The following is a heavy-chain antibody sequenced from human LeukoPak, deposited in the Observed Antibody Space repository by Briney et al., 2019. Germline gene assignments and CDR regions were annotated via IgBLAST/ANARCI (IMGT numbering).Heavy chain of an antibody. Sequence: GGSLRLSCAASGFTFSSYAMSWVRQAPGKGLEWVSAISGSGGSTYYADSVKGRFTISRDNSKNTLYLQMNSLGAEDTAIFYCANSGFSGAFDFWGQGTMVSVSS. CDR3: ANSGFSGAFDF. D-gene: IGHD3-10*01. CDR2: ISGSGGST. CDR1: GFTFSSYA. J-gene: IGHJ3*01. V-gene: IGHV3-23*01.